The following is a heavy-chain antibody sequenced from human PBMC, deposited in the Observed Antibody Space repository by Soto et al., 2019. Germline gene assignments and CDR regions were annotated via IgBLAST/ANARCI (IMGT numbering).Heavy chain of an antibody. J-gene: IGHJ4*02. Sequence: SGTLSLTGTVSGGARSSSPDYWGWIRQPPGKGLEWIGSIYYSGSTYYNPSLKSRVTISVDTSKNQFSLKLSSVTAADTAVYYCARRLPHFDYWGQGTLVTVS. CDR3: ARRLPHFDY. V-gene: IGHV4-39*01. CDR2: IYYSGST. CDR1: GGARSSSPDY.